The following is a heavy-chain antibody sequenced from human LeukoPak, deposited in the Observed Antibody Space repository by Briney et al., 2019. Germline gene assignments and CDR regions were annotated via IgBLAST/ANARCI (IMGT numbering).Heavy chain of an antibody. D-gene: IGHD6-13*01. J-gene: IGHJ4*02. CDR2: VSGLGGTT. CDR3: AKAGSSWYNDCDN. CDR1: GFTVDSYA. V-gene: IGHV3-23*01. Sequence: GGSLRLSCAASGFTVDSYAMSWVRQAPGKGREWVSAVSGLGGTTYYADSAKGRFTIARDNSKNTLYLQMNRVRAEDTAVYYCAKAGSSWYNDCDNWGQGTLVTVSS.